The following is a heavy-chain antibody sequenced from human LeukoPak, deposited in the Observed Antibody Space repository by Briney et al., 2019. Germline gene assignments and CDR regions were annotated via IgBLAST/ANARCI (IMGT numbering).Heavy chain of an antibody. CDR1: GYSFTSYW. V-gene: IGHV5-51*01. D-gene: IGHD6-13*01. CDR2: IYPGDSDT. CDR3: ARLGEYTISWSPFEN. J-gene: IGHJ4*02. Sequence: GESLKISCKGSGYSFTSYWIGWVRQMPGKGLEWMGIIYPGDSDTRYSPSFQGQVTISADKSVSTAYLQWSSLKASDTAMYYCARLGEYTISWSPFENWGQGTLVTVSS.